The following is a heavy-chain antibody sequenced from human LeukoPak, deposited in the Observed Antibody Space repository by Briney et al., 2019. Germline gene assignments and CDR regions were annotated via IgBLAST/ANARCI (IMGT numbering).Heavy chain of an antibody. CDR1: GYTFTGHY. CDR3: ARDRVGSGWPRPWYFEF. D-gene: IGHD6-19*01. J-gene: IGHJ4*02. CDR2: INPNTGAT. V-gene: IGHV1-2*02. Sequence: ASVKVSCKPSGYTFTGHYLHWVRQAPGQGLEWMGWINPNTGATIYAEKFQGTVTMTRDTSIDTAYMEMRSLRSDDTAVYYCARDRVGSGWPRPWYFEFWGQGTLITVSS.